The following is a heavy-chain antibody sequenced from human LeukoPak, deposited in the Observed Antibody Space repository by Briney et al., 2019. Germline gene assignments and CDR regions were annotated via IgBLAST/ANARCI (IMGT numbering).Heavy chain of an antibody. CDR2: IYTSGST. CDR1: GASISSYC. CDR3: ARVTVGWEDYGILTGYPNWFDP. J-gene: IGHJ5*02. Sequence: SETLSLTCTVSGASISSYCWSWIRQPAGKGLEWIGRIYTSGSTNYNPSLRSRVTMSLDTSKNQFSLTLSSVTAAGTAVYYCARVTVGWEDYGILTGYPNWFDPWGQGTLVTVSP. D-gene: IGHD3-9*01. V-gene: IGHV4-4*07.